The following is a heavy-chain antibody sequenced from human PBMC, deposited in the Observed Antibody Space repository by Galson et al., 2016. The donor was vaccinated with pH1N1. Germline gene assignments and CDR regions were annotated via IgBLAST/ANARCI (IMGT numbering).Heavy chain of an antibody. CDR1: GFTFRTSG. V-gene: IGHV3-30*02. J-gene: IGHJ4*02. Sequence: SLRLSCAASGFTFRTSGMHWVRQAPGKGLEWAAFIQFDSSTEYYADSVRGRFTVSRDNSKNTVYLQMNSLRAEDTAVYYCARGGSRNHLGGFDFWGQGTLVTVSS. CDR2: IQFDSSTE. D-gene: IGHD3-16*01. CDR3: ARGGSRNHLGGFDF.